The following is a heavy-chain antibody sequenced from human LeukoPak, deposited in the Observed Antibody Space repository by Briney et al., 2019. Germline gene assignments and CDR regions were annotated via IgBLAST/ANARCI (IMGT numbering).Heavy chain of an antibody. CDR2: IYYSGST. D-gene: IGHD4-17*01. Sequence: PSETLSLTCTVSGASISTNSYYWGWIRQPPGKGLEWIGSIYYSGSTYYNPSLKSRVTISIDTSKNQFSLRLRSVTAADTAVYYCARAPTVTFFDYWGQGTLVTVSS. CDR1: GASISTNSYY. J-gene: IGHJ4*02. CDR3: ARAPTVTFFDY. V-gene: IGHV4-39*01.